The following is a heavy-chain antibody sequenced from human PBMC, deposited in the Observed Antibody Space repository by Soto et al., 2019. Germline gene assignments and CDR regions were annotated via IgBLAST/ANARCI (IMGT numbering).Heavy chain of an antibody. CDR2: IDPSDSYT. J-gene: IGHJ3*02. D-gene: IGHD6-19*01. CDR1: GYSFTSYW. Sequence: GESLKISCKGSGYSFTSYWISWVRQMPGKGLEWMGRIDPSDSYTNYSPSFQGHVTISADKSISTAYLQWSSLKASDTAMYYCASHSRGWSNDDAFDIWGPGTMVTVSS. CDR3: ASHSRGWSNDDAFDI. V-gene: IGHV5-10-1*01.